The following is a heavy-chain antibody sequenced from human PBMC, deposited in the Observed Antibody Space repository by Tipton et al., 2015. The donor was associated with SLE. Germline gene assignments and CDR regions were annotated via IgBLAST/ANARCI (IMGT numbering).Heavy chain of an antibody. J-gene: IGHJ2*01. CDR1: GYSISSGYY. V-gene: IGHV4-38-2*01. CDR3: ASGQNWFDL. Sequence: VSGYSISSGYYWGWIRQPPGKGLEWIGNIYHSGSTYYNPSLKSRVTISVDTSKNQFSLKLRSVTAADTAVYYCASGQNWFDLWGRGTLVTVSS. CDR2: IYHSGST. D-gene: IGHD1-1*01.